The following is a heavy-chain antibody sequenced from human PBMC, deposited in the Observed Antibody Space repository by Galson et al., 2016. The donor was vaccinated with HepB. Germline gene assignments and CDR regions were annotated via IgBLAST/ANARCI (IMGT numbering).Heavy chain of an antibody. CDR2: INPEGGST. CDR1: GYNLISFH. Sequence: SVKVSCKASGYNLISFHLHWVRQAPGQGLEWVGIINPEGGSTIHAQKFQGRDTMTRDTSTSTGYLELSSLRSEDPAVYYCARASLWFGELFSDGMDVWGQGTTVAVSS. CDR3: ARASLWFGELFSDGMDV. V-gene: IGHV1-46*01. D-gene: IGHD3-10*01. J-gene: IGHJ6*02.